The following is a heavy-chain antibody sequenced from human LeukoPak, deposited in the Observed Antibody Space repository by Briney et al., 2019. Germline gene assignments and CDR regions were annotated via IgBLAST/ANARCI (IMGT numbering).Heavy chain of an antibody. Sequence: SETLSLTCAVYGGSFTDHYWSWIRQPPGKGLEWIGEVNHSGSTNYNPSLKSRVTMSVDTSKNQFSLKLSSVTAADTAVYYCARGLRYCSSTSCYDWFDPWGQGTLVTVSS. CDR3: ARGLRYCSSTSCYDWFDP. D-gene: IGHD2-2*01. V-gene: IGHV4-34*01. CDR1: GGSFTDHY. J-gene: IGHJ5*02. CDR2: VNHSGST.